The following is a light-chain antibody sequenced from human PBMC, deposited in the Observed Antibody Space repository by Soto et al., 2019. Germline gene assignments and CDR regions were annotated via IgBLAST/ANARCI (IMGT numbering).Light chain of an antibody. V-gene: IGKV3-20*01. CDR2: GAS. Sequence: EIVLTQSPGTLSLSPGERATLSCRASQSVSSSYLAWYQQKPGQAPRLLIYGASSRATGIPDRFSGSWSGTDFTLTIRRLEPQDFAVYYCQQDGSSPRTFGPGTKVDIK. CDR3: QQDGSSPRT. CDR1: QSVSSSY. J-gene: IGKJ3*01.